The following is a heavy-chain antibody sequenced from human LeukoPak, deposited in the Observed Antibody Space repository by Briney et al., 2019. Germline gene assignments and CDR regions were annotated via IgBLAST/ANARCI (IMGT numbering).Heavy chain of an antibody. CDR3: ARRAGVVSQYYYMDV. V-gene: IGHV4-39*07. CDR2: IYYSGSA. CDR1: GGFIGSSSYY. D-gene: IGHD5/OR15-5a*01. J-gene: IGHJ6*03. Sequence: PSETLSLTCTVSGGFIGSSSYYWGWIRQPPGKGLEWIGSIYYSGSAYYNPSLKSRVTISVDTSKNQFSLKLSSVTAADTAVYYCARRAGVVSQYYYMDVWGKGTTVTVSS.